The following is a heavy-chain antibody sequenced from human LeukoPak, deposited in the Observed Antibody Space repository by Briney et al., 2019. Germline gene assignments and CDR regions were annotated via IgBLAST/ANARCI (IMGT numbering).Heavy chain of an antibody. CDR2: IYTSGST. CDR1: GGSISSGGYS. D-gene: IGHD3-22*01. V-gene: IGHV4-61*02. J-gene: IGHJ4*02. CDR3: ARANSRGSAPDY. Sequence: SQTLSLTCAVSGGSISSGGYSWSWIRQPAGKGLEWIGRIYTSGSTNYNPSLKSRVTMSVDTSKNQFSLKLSSVTAADTAVYYCARANSRGSAPDYWGQGTLVTVSS.